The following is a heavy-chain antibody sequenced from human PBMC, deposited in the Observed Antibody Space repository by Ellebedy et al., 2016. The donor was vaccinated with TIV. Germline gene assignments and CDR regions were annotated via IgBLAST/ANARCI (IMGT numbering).Heavy chain of an antibody. V-gene: IGHV4-39*01. CDR2: IYYSGST. CDR1: GCSISSSNYY. CDR3: ARHRAPGSGWYKKPHDAFNI. J-gene: IGHJ3*02. D-gene: IGHD6-19*01. Sequence: MPSETLSLTCSVSGCSISSSNYYWGWIRQPPGKGLEWIGSIYYSGSTYYNPSLKSRVTISVDTSKRQFSLNLSSVTAADTAVYSCARHRAPGSGWYKKPHDAFNIWGQGTMVTVSS.